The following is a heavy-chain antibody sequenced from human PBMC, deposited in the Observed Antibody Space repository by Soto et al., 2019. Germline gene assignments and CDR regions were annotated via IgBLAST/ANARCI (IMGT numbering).Heavy chain of an antibody. D-gene: IGHD6-19*01. CDR2: VYYTGST. Sequence: SETLALTCRVSGGSSSGSYWSWIRQSPGKGLEWLGYVYYTGSTKYSPSLRSRVSISVDTSKNEFSLRLSSVTAADTAVYFCARSVAVPGAHIDYWGQGTQVTVSS. CDR1: GGSSSGSY. CDR3: ARSVAVPGAHIDY. V-gene: IGHV4-59*12. J-gene: IGHJ4*02.